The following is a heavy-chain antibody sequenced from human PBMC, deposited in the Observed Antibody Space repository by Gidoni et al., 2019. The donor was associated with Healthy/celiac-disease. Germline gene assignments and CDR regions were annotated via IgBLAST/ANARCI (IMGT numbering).Heavy chain of an antibody. D-gene: IGHD2-2*01. Sequence: DVQLVQSGAEVKKPGESLRISCKGSGYSFTSYWLSWVRQMPGKGLEWMGRIDPSDSYTNYSPSFQGHVTISADKSISTAYLQWSSLKASDTAMYYCARSLVVVVPAAKGDYYYYGMDVWGQGTTVTVSS. CDR2: IDPSDSYT. CDR1: GYSFTSYW. V-gene: IGHV5-10-1*03. J-gene: IGHJ6*02. CDR3: ARSLVVVVPAAKGDYYYYGMDV.